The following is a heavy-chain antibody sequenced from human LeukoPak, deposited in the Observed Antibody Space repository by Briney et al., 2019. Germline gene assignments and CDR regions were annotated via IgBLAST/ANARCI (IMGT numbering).Heavy chain of an antibody. V-gene: IGHV3-21*01. J-gene: IGHJ4*02. CDR1: GFTFSSYT. CDR3: ARADWDTAMIDY. D-gene: IGHD5-18*01. Sequence: GSLRLSCAASGFTFSSYTMNWVRQAPGEGLEWVSSISSSSSYIYYADSVKGRFTISRDNAKKSLYLQMNSLRAEDTAVYYCARADWDTAMIDYWGQGTLVTVSS. CDR2: ISSSSSYI.